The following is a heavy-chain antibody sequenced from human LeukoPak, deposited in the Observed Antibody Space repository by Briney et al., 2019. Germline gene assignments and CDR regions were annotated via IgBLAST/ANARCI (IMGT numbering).Heavy chain of an antibody. J-gene: IGHJ4*02. V-gene: IGHV4-38-2*01. D-gene: IGHD1-26*01. CDR2: IYYSGST. Sequence: SETLSLTCAVSGYSISSGYYWGWIRQPPGKGLEWIGSIYYSGSTYYNPSLKSRVTISVDTSKNQFSLKLSSVTAADTAVYYCARHSGSCWSHFDYWGQGTLVTVSS. CDR3: ARHSGSCWSHFDY. CDR1: GYSISSGYY.